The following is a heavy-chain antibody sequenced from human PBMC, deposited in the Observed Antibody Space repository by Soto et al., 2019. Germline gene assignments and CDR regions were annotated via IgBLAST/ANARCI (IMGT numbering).Heavy chain of an antibody. CDR3: ARIVGVPAAAPEGDNYYYYGMDV. CDR2: ISAYNGNT. V-gene: IGHV1-18*04. D-gene: IGHD2-2*01. Sequence: ASVKVSCKASGYTFTNYGISWVRQAPGQGLEWMGWISAYNGNTNYAQKLQGRVTMTTDTSTSTAYMEPRSLRSDDTAVYYCARIVGVPAAAPEGDNYYYYGMDVWGQGTTVTVSS. CDR1: GYTFTNYG. J-gene: IGHJ6*02.